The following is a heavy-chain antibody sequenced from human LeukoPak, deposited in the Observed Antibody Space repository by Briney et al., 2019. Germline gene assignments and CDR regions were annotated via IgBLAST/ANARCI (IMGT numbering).Heavy chain of an antibody. D-gene: IGHD1-1*01. CDR1: GFTFSSYA. CDR3: ARGDWKY. J-gene: IGHJ4*02. V-gene: IGHV3-30-3*01. CDR2: ISYDGSNK. Sequence: PGGSLRLSCATSGFTFSSYAMSWVRQAPGKGLEWVAVISYDGSNKYYADSVKGRFTISRDNSKNTLYLQMNSLRAEDTAVYYCARGDWKYWGQGTLVTVSS.